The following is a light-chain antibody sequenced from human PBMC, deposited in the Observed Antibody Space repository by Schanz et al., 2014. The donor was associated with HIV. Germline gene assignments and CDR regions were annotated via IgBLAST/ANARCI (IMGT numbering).Light chain of an antibody. V-gene: IGLV1-44*01. CDR3: GTWDDSLNGWV. CDR2: NSY. Sequence: QSVLTQPPSASGTPGQRVPISCSASSSSIKINTVNWYQQLPGTAPKLLIYNSYHRPSGVPDRFSGSESGTSASLAISGLQSEDEADYYCGTWDDSLNGWVFGGGTKVTVL. J-gene: IGLJ3*02. CDR1: SSSIKINT.